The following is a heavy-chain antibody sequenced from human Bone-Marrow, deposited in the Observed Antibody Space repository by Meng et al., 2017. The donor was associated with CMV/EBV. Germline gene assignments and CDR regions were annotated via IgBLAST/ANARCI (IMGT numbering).Heavy chain of an antibody. Sequence: SETLSLTCTVSGGSISSSSYYWGWIRQPPGKGLEWIGSIYYSGSTYYNPSLKSRVTISVDTSKNQFSLKLSSVTAADTAVYYCARVGAVGSSTPTDVWGQGTTVTVSS. CDR2: IYYSGST. CDR1: GGSISSSSYY. D-gene: IGHD2-2*01. CDR3: ARVGAVGSSTPTDV. J-gene: IGHJ6*02. V-gene: IGHV4-39*07.